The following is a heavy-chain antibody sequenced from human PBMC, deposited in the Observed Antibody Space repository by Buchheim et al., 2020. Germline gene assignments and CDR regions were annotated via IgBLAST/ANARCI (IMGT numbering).Heavy chain of an antibody. V-gene: IGHV3-7*01. CDR3: ARELVVASAEYFDY. D-gene: IGHD2-8*02. Sequence: EVQLVESGGGLVQPGGSLRLSCAASGFTFNNFWMSWVRQAPGKGPEWVANIKEDGREKYYPDSVRGRFTISRDNTKNSLYLQMNSLRAEDTAVYYCARELVVASAEYFDYWGLETL. CDR1: GFTFNNFW. J-gene: IGHJ4*02. CDR2: IKEDGREK.